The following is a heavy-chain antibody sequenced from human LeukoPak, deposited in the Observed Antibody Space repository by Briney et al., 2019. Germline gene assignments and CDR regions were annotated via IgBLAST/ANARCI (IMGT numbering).Heavy chain of an antibody. CDR1: GFTFSSYW. V-gene: IGHV3-74*01. CDR2: INTDGSST. J-gene: IGHJ4*02. D-gene: IGHD6-13*01. CDR3: ARELAAAGTPPFDY. Sequence: GGSLRLSCAASGFTFSSYWMHWVRQAPGKGLVWVSRINTDGSSTSYADSVKGRFTISRDNAKNTLYLQMNSLRAEDTAVYYCARELAAAGTPPFDYWGQGTLVTVSS.